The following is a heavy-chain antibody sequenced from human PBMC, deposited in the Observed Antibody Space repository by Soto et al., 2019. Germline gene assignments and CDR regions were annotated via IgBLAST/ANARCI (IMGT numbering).Heavy chain of an antibody. CDR2: IIPIFGTA. D-gene: IGHD6-19*01. Sequence: QVQLVQSGAEVKKPGSLVKVSCKASGGTFSSYAISWVRQAPGQGLEWMGGIIPIFGTANYAQKFQGRVTITADKSTSKAYMELSSLRSEDTAVYYCARATGYSSGWYGSDYYYGMDVWGQGTTVTVSS. V-gene: IGHV1-69*06. J-gene: IGHJ6*02. CDR3: ARATGYSSGWYGSDYYYGMDV. CDR1: GGTFSSYA.